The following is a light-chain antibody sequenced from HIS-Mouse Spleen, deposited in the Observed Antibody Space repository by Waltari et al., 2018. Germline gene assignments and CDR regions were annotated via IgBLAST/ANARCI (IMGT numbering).Light chain of an antibody. V-gene: IGLV3-19*01. J-gene: IGLJ3*02. Sequence: SSELTQDPAVSVALGQTVRITCQGDSLRSYYASWYQQKPGQAPVLVIYGKNNRPSGIPDRVSGSSSGNTASLTITGAQAEDEADYYCNSRDSSGNRWVFGGGTKLTVL. CDR2: GKN. CDR3: NSRDSSGNRWV. CDR1: SLRSYY.